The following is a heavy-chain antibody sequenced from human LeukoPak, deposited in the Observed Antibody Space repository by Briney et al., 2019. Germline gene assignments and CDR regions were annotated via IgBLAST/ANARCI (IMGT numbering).Heavy chain of an antibody. J-gene: IGHJ4*02. CDR3: ARDQTGYSSGWAFDY. CDR1: GFTFSNYE. CDR2: ISSSGSTI. D-gene: IGHD6-19*01. Sequence: PGGSLRLSCATSGFTFSNYEMNWVRQAPGKGLEWVSYISSSGSTIYSADSVKGRFTISRDNAKNSLYLQMNSLRAEDTTVYYCARDQTGYSSGWAFDYWGQGTLVTVSS. V-gene: IGHV3-48*03.